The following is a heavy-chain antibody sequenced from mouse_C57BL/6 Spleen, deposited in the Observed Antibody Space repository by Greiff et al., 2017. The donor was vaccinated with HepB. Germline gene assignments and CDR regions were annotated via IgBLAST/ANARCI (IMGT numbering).Heavy chain of an antibody. CDR2: ISSGSSTI. CDR3: ARERLRRKAWFAY. D-gene: IGHD2-4*01. V-gene: IGHV5-17*01. CDR1: GFTFSDYG. Sequence: EVQVVESGGGLVKPGGSLKLSCAASGFTFSDYGMHWVRQAPEKGLEWVAYISSGSSTIYYADTVKGRFTISRDNAKNTLFLQMTSLRSEDTAMYYCARERLRRKAWFAYWGQGTLVTVSA. J-gene: IGHJ3*01.